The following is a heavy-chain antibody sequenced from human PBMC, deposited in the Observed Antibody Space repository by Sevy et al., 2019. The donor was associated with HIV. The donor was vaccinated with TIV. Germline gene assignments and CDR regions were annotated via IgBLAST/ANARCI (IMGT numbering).Heavy chain of an antibody. V-gene: IGHV3-30-3*01. CDR3: ARDLYSSGWYGGLRY. CDR2: ISYDGSNK. Sequence: GESLKISCAASGFTFSSYAMSWVRQAPGKGLEWVAVISYDGSNKYYADSVKGRFTISRDNSKNTLYLQMNSLRAEDTAVYYCARDLYSSGWYGGLRYWGQGTLVTVSS. D-gene: IGHD6-19*01. CDR1: GFTFSSYA. J-gene: IGHJ4*02.